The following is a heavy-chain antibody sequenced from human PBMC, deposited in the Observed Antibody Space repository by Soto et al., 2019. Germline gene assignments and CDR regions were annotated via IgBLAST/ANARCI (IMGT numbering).Heavy chain of an antibody. Sequence: ASVKVSCKASGYTFTGYYMHWVRQAPGQGLEWMGWINPNSGGTNYAQKFQGRVTMTRDTSISTAYMELSRLRSDDTAVYYCARGLGGIAAYYYYGMDVWGQGTTVTVSS. CDR3: ARGLGGIAAYYYYGMDV. J-gene: IGHJ6*02. CDR2: INPNSGGT. V-gene: IGHV1-2*02. CDR1: GYTFTGYY. D-gene: IGHD6-25*01.